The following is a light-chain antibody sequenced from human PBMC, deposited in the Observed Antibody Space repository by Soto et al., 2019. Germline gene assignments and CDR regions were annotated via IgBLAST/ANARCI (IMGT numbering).Light chain of an antibody. CDR2: EVT. Sequence: NGTSSDIGSYNFVSWYQQHPGKAPKLMIFEVTKRPSGVPDRFSGSKSGNTASLTVSGLQAEDEADYYCSSYAGGHIWYVVGTGTKVTVL. V-gene: IGLV2-8*01. CDR3: SSYAGGHIWYV. CDR1: SSDIGSYNF. J-gene: IGLJ1*01.